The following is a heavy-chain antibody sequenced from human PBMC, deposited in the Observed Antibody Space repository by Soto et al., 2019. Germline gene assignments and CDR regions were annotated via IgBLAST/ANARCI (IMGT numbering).Heavy chain of an antibody. Sequence: EVQLVEPGGALVQPGGSLRLSCAASGLTFSANYMDWVGQAPGKGLEWVGRTRNKANSYTTEYAASVKGRFTISRDDSKNSLYLQMNSLKTEDTAVYYCARGFPGEFDPWGQGTLVTVSS. CDR3: ARGFPGEFDP. CDR1: GLTFSANY. V-gene: IGHV3-72*01. J-gene: IGHJ5*02. CDR2: TRNKANSYTT. D-gene: IGHD3-3*01.